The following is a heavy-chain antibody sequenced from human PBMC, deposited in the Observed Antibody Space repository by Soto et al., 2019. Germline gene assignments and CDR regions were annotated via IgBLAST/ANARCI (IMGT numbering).Heavy chain of an antibody. J-gene: IGHJ2*01. V-gene: IGHV4-39*01. Sequence: QVELQQSGPGVVRPSETLSLTCSVSGASISKTSSYWGWIRQPPGKGLEWIGSINYRGTAYYSPSLRSRATLSVDTSAILFSLRLMSVTAADTAFYFCVRRVNIPSWYFDLWGREKPVIVSS. D-gene: IGHD2-21*01. CDR1: GASISKTSSY. CDR2: INYRGTA. CDR3: VRRVNIPSWYFDL.